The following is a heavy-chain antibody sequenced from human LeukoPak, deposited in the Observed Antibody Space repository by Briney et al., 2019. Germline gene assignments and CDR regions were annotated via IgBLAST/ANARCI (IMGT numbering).Heavy chain of an antibody. CDR3: AKRAVAGTSRRGFFDY. CDR2: ISGSGGST. Sequence: PGGSLRLSCAASGFTFSSYAMSWVRQGPGQGLEWVSAISGSGGSTYYADSVKGPFTISRDNSNNTLYLQMNSLRAEDTAVYDCAKRAVAGTSRRGFFDYWRQGPLVTVSS. D-gene: IGHD6-19*01. J-gene: IGHJ4*02. V-gene: IGHV3-23*01. CDR1: GFTFSSYA.